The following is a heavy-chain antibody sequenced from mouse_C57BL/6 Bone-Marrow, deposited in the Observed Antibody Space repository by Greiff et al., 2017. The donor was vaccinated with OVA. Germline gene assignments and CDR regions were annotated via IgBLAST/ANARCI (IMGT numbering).Heavy chain of an antibody. CDR2: IDPANDNT. CDR1: SFNIKNTY. V-gene: IGHV14-3*01. D-gene: IGHD1-1*01. Sequence: EVQLVESVAELVRPGASVKLSCTASSFNIKNTYMHWVKQRPEQGLAWIGRIDPANDNTKYAPKFQGKATMTADTSSNTAYLQLSSLSSEDTAVDCCARGNVGSSFYAMDYWGQGTSVTVSS. J-gene: IGHJ4*01. CDR3: ARGNVGSSFYAMDY.